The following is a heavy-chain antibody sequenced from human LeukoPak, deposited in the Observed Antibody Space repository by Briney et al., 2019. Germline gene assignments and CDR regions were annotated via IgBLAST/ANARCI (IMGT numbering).Heavy chain of an antibody. Sequence: GGSLRLSCAASGFTFSSYEMNWVRQAPGKGLEWVSYISSSGSTIYYADSVKGRFTISRDNAKNSPYLQMNSLRAEDTAVYYCARVGGLGYCSGGSCYSPPERWYFDLWGRGTLVTVSS. V-gene: IGHV3-48*03. D-gene: IGHD2-15*01. CDR1: GFTFSSYE. CDR3: ARVGGLGYCSGGSCYSPPERWYFDL. CDR2: ISSSGSTI. J-gene: IGHJ2*01.